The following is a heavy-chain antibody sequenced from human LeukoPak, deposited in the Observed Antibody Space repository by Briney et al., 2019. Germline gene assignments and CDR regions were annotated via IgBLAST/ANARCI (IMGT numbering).Heavy chain of an antibody. D-gene: IGHD2-15*01. J-gene: IGHJ4*02. V-gene: IGHV4-59*11. Sequence: SETLSLTCSVSGGSISSHYWSWIRQPPGKGLEWIGYIYYSGRTNFNPSLKSRVTISIDTSKNHFSLKLNSVTAADTAVNYCGRGSTGVVERAFDHWGQGIVGTVSS. CDR1: GGSISSHY. CDR3: GRGSTGVVERAFDH. CDR2: IYYSGRT.